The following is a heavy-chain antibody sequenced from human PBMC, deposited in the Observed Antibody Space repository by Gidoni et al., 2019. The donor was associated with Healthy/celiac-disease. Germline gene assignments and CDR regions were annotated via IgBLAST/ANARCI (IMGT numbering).Heavy chain of an antibody. D-gene: IGHD2-15*01. V-gene: IGHV1-2*04. CDR2: INPNSGGT. Sequence: QVQLAQSGAEVKKPGAPVQVACKASGYTFTGYYMHWVRQAPGHGLEWMGWINPNSGGTNYAQKFQGWVTMTRDTSISTAYMELSRLGSDDTAVYYCARGDGGNEGFDYWGQGTLVTVSS. CDR3: ARGDGGNEGFDY. J-gene: IGHJ4*02. CDR1: GYTFTGYY.